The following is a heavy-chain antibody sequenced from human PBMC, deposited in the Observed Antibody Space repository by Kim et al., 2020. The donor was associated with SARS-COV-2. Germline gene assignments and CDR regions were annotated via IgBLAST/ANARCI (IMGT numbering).Heavy chain of an antibody. V-gene: IGHV3-7*01. CDR1: GFSFSNYW. CDR3: ARARSGAFDI. CDR2: IKQDGSEK. Sequence: GSLRLSCAASGFSFSNYWMSWVRQAPGKGLEWVANIKQDGSEKYYVDSVKGRFTISRDNAKNSLCLQMNSLRAEDTAVYYCARARSGAFDIWGQGTMVTVSS. J-gene: IGHJ3*02.